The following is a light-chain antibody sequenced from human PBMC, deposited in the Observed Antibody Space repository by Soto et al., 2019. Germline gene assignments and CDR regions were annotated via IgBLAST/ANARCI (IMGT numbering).Light chain of an antibody. J-gene: IGLJ3*02. Sequence: QSALTQPASVSGSAGQSITISCTGSTSDVGSSKLVSWYQLHPGIAPKLIIYEGHWRPSGVSDRFSASKSGNTASLTISGLQAEDEADYYCCSYARPNTWVFGGGTKLTVL. CDR2: EGH. CDR3: CSYARPNTWV. CDR1: TSDVGSSKL. V-gene: IGLV2-23*01.